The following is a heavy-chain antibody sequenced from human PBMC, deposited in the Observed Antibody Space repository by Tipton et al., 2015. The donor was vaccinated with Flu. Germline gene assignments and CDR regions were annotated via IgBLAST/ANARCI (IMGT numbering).Heavy chain of an antibody. CDR2: IHYTGNT. CDR3: ARGGGYCSSTNCHVNWFDS. D-gene: IGHD2-2*01. CDR1: GFIFSDYA. Sequence: LRLSCTASGFIFSDYALHWVRQAPGRGLEYIGYIHYTGNTNYNPSLKSRVTISVDTSNNHFSLTLSPVTAADTAVYYCARGGGYCSSTNCHVNWFDSWGQGTLVTVSS. V-gene: IGHV4-59*01. J-gene: IGHJ5*01.